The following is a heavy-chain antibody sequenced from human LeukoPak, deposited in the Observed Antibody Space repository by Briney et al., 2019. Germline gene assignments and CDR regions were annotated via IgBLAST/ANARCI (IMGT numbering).Heavy chain of an antibody. Sequence: GGSLRLFCAASGFTVSSKYMSWVRQAPGKGLEWVSVIYNGDRTYYADSVKGRFTISRDKSKSMFYLQMNSLRAEDTAVYYCARGDYYDSSGYPVGWGQGTLVTVSS. CDR3: ARGDYYDSSGYPVG. CDR1: GFTVSSKY. D-gene: IGHD3-22*01. CDR2: IYNGDRT. V-gene: IGHV3-53*01. J-gene: IGHJ4*02.